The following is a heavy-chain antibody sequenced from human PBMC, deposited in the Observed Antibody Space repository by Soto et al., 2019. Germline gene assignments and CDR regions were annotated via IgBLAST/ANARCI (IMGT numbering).Heavy chain of an antibody. CDR3: ARRLVATVATSENNWLHP. Sequence: SEALSVTCTVSGGFISGYYWSWIRQPPGKGLEWIGYIYYSGSTSYNPSLKSRLTISVDTSKNQFSLGLTSVTAADTAVYFCARRLVATVATSENNWLHPWGQGVMVTVS. J-gene: IGHJ5*02. D-gene: IGHD4-17*01. V-gene: IGHV4-59*08. CDR1: GGFISGYY. CDR2: IYYSGST.